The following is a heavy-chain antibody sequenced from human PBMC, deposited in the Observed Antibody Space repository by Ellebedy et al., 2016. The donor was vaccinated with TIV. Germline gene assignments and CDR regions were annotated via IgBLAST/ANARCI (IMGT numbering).Heavy chain of an antibody. D-gene: IGHD1-14*01. Sequence: GGSLRLXXAASGFTFGSYAMTWVRQAPGKGLEWVSSIIASSTSAYYADSVEGRFTISRDNSKNTLYLQLNSLRAEDTAVYYCTKGKDRHYFYMDVWGKGTTVTVSS. CDR1: GFTFGSYA. CDR2: IIASSTSA. CDR3: TKGKDRHYFYMDV. J-gene: IGHJ6*03. V-gene: IGHV3-23*01.